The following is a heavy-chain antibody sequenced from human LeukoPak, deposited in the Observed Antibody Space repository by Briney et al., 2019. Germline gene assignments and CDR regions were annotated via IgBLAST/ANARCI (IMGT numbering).Heavy chain of an antibody. CDR1: GGSISSGGYS. CDR2: INHSGST. J-gene: IGHJ6*03. D-gene: IGHD4-23*01. V-gene: IGHV4-30-2*01. Sequence: SQTLSLTCAVSGGSISSGGYSWSWIRQPPGKGLEWIGEINHSGSTNYNPSLKSRVTISVDTSKNQFSLKLSSVTAADTAVYYCARGRDRWGYYMDVWGKGTTVTVSS. CDR3: ARGRDRWGYYMDV.